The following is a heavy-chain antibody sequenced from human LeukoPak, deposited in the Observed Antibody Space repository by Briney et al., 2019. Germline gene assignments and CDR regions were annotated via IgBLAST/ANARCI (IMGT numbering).Heavy chain of an antibody. CDR2: INHSGPS. J-gene: IGHJ6*02. V-gene: IGHV4-34*01. CDR3: ARARGIMDV. Sequence: EWIGEINHSGPSNYNPSLKSRVPISVDTSKNQFSLKLSSVTAADTAVYYCARARGIMDVWGQGTTVTVSS.